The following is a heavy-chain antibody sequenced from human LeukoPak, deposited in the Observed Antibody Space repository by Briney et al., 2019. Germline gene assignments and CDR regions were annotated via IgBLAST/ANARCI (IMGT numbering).Heavy chain of an antibody. D-gene: IGHD3-22*01. Sequence: GRSLRLSCAASGFTFSSYGMHWVRQAPGKGLEWVAVISYDGSNKYYADSVKGRFTISRDNSKNTLYLQMNSLRAEDTAVYYCARGRDYYDSTDDAFDIWGQGTMVTVSS. J-gene: IGHJ3*02. CDR3: ARGRDYYDSTDDAFDI. CDR2: ISYDGSNK. CDR1: GFTFSSYG. V-gene: IGHV3-30*03.